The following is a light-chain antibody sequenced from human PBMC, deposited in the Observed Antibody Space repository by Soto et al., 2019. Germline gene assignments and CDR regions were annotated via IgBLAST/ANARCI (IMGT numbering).Light chain of an antibody. CDR2: GAS. Sequence: EIVLTQSPGTLSLSPGERATLSCRASQSVSSNYLAWYQQKPGQAPRLLIYGASSRATGIPDRFSGSGSGTEFTLTISRLEPEDFAVYYCQQYGSSRRTFGQGTKLEIK. V-gene: IGKV3-20*01. CDR3: QQYGSSRRT. CDR1: QSVSSNY. J-gene: IGKJ2*02.